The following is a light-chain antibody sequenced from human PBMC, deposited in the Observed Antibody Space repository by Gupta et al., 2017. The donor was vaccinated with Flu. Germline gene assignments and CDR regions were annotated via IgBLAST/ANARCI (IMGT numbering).Light chain of an antibody. CDR3: TQYVQTGYT. Sequence: VTPAVPPCISGRSKQSRRQSNSNNYLAWYPQKPGQAPQLLIYLVSKRASGIPDRFSGSGSGTDFTLQIRRVEAEDVGVYYWTQYVQTGYTFGQGTKLEIK. CDR1: QSRRQSNSNNY. J-gene: IGKJ2*01. V-gene: IGKV2-28*01. CDR2: LVS.